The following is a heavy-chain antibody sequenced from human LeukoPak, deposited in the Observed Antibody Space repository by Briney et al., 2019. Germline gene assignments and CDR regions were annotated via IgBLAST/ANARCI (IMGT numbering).Heavy chain of an antibody. J-gene: IGHJ4*02. V-gene: IGHV3-48*03. CDR1: GFTFSSYE. D-gene: IGHD2-8*01. Sequence: GSLRLSCAASGFTFSSYEMNWVRQAPGKGLEWVSYISSSGSTIYYADSVKGRFTISRDNAKNSLYLQMNSLRAEDTAVYYCARAGFYCTNGVCYGYFDYWGQGTLVTVSS. CDR2: ISSSGSTI. CDR3: ARAGFYCTNGVCYGYFDY.